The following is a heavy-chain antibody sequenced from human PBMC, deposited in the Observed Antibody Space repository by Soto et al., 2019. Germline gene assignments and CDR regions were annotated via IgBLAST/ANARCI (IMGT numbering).Heavy chain of an antibody. J-gene: IGHJ6*02. D-gene: IGHD6-19*01. V-gene: IGHV3-23*01. Sequence: EVQLLESGGGLVQPGGSLRLSCAASGFTFSSYAMSWVRQAPGKGLEWVSAISGSGGSTYYADSVKGRFTISRDNSKNTLYLQMNSLRAEDTAVYYCARDPPVPPIAVAVAYYYYGMDVWGQGTTVTVSS. CDR2: ISGSGGST. CDR3: ARDPPVPPIAVAVAYYYYGMDV. CDR1: GFTFSSYA.